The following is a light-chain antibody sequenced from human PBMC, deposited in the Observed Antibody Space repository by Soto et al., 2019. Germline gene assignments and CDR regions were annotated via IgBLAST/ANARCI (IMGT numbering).Light chain of an antibody. V-gene: IGKV3-15*01. Sequence: EIVMTQSPATLSVSPGERATLXCRASQSVSSDLAWYHQKPGQAPRLLISGASTRAPGSPARFSGSGSGTEFTRTISSLQSEDFAVYYGQQYDNWPLTFGGGTKVDIK. CDR2: GAS. J-gene: IGKJ4*01. CDR1: QSVSSD. CDR3: QQYDNWPLT.